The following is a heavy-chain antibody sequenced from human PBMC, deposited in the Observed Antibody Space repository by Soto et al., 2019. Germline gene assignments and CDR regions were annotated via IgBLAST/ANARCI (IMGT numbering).Heavy chain of an antibody. CDR3: ARDFRLYSSSWYGTSDAFDI. J-gene: IGHJ3*02. V-gene: IGHV6-1*01. CDR2: TYYRSKWYN. CDR1: GDSVSSNSAA. Sequence: SQTLSLTCAISGDSVSSNSAAWNWIRQSPSRGLEWLGRTYYRSKWYNDYAVSMKSRITINPDTSKNQFSLQLNSVTPEEPAVYYCARDFRLYSSSWYGTSDAFDIWGQGTMVTVSS. D-gene: IGHD6-13*01.